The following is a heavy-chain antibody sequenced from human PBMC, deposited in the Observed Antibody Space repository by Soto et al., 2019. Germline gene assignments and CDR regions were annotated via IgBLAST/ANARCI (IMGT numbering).Heavy chain of an antibody. Sequence: QVQLVQSGAAVKKPGSSVKVSCKASGGTFSSYAISWVRQAPGQGLEWMGGIIPIFGTANYAQKFQGRVTIPAGESPSIADMELSSLSSEDPDVYYCARAGQYYDRSGYAIGGHYDYYYGRDVWGEGTKVTVAA. D-gene: IGHD3-22*01. CDR1: GGTFSSYA. CDR3: ARAGQYYDRSGYAIGGHYDYYYGRDV. CDR2: IIPIFGTA. J-gene: IGHJ6*04. V-gene: IGHV1-69*01.